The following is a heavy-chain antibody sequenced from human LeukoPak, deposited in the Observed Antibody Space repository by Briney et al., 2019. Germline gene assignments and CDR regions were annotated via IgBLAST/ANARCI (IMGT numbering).Heavy chain of an antibody. V-gene: IGHV3-53*01. J-gene: IGHJ4*02. CDR2: IYGGGST. CDR1: GFTVSSNY. D-gene: IGHD3-22*01. Sequence: GESLRLSCAASGFTVSSNYMSWVRQAPGKGLEWVSVIYGGGSTYYADSVKGRFTISRDNSKNTLYLQMNSLRAEDTAVYYCARATYYYDSSGYYGYYFDYWGQGTLVTVSS. CDR3: ARATYYYDSSGYYGYYFDY.